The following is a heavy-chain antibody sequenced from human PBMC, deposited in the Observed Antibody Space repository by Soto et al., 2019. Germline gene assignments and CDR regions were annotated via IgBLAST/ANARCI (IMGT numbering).Heavy chain of an antibody. CDR3: ATGENYDFWSGPKPLNYYYGMDV. Sequence: GASVKVSCKASGGTFSSYAISWVRQAPGQGLEWMGGIIPIFGTANYAQKFQGRVTITADESTSTAYMELSSLRSEDTAVYYCATGENYDFWSGPKPLNYYYGMDVWGQGTTVIVSS. CDR2: IIPIFGTA. CDR1: GGTFSSYA. V-gene: IGHV1-69*13. D-gene: IGHD3-3*01. J-gene: IGHJ6*02.